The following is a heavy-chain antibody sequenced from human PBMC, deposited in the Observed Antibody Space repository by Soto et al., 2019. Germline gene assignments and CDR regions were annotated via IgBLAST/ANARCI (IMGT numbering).Heavy chain of an antibody. CDR1: GGSISSYY. CDR2: IYYSGST. CDR3: ARDSVTFFGNPKGWFDP. V-gene: IGHV4-59*01. Sequence: SETLSLTCTVSGGSISSYYWSWIRQPPGKGLEWIGYIYYSGSTNYNPSLKSRVTISVDTSKNQFSLKLSSVTAADTAVYYCARDSVTFFGNPKGWFDPWGQGTLVTVSS. J-gene: IGHJ5*02. D-gene: IGHD3-3*01.